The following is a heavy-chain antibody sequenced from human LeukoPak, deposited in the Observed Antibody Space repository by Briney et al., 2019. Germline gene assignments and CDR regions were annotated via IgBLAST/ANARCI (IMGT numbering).Heavy chain of an antibody. CDR2: ISGDGSNI. CDR3: TRDLMDYDVSTGLHHYYMDV. CDR1: GFTFSSYW. J-gene: IGHJ6*02. D-gene: IGHD3-9*01. V-gene: IGHV3-74*01. Sequence: GGSLRLSCVASGFTFSSYWMHWVRQDPRKGLVWVSRISGDGSNINYADSVRGRFTISRDNAKNTLYLQMNTLRVEDTAVYYCTRDLMDYDVSTGLHHYYMDVWGQGTTVTVSS.